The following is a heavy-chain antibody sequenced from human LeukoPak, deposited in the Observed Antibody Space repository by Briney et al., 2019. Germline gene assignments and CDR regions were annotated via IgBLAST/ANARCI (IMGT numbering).Heavy chain of an antibody. CDR3: ARSYDNSHYFYALFGY. V-gene: IGHV4-59*01. D-gene: IGHD3-22*01. CDR2: IYYSGST. Sequence: SETLSLTCTVSGGSISSYYWSWIRQPPGKGLEWIGYIYYSGSTNYNPSLKSRVTISVDTSKNQFSLKLSSVTAADTAVYYCARSYDNSHYFYALFGYWGQGTLVTVSS. CDR1: GGSISSYY. J-gene: IGHJ4*02.